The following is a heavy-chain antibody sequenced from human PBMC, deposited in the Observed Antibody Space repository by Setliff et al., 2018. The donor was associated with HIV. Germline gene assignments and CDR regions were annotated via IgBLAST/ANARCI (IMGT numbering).Heavy chain of an antibody. J-gene: IGHJ5*02. Sequence: GESLKISCKGSGYSFTSYWIGWVRQMPGKGLEWMGIIYPGDSDTRYSPSFQGQVTISADKSISTAYLQWSSLKASATAMYYCARLAPIQLWPRDCWFDPWGQGTLVTVSS. CDR2: IYPGDSDT. V-gene: IGHV5-51*01. D-gene: IGHD5-18*01. CDR3: ARLAPIQLWPRDCWFDP. CDR1: GYSFTSYW.